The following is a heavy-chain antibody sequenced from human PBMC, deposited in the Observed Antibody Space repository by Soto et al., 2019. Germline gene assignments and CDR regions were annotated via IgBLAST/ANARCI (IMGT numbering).Heavy chain of an antibody. D-gene: IGHD1-26*01. J-gene: IGHJ4*02. V-gene: IGHV3-30*18. Sequence: QVQLVESGGGVVQPGRSLRLSCAASGFTFSSYGMHWVRQAPGKGLEWVAVISYDGSNKYYADSVKGRFTISRDNSKNTLYLQMNRLRAEDTAVYYCAKEIAITWELLAYWGQGTLVTVSS. CDR2: ISYDGSNK. CDR1: GFTFSSYG. CDR3: AKEIAITWELLAY.